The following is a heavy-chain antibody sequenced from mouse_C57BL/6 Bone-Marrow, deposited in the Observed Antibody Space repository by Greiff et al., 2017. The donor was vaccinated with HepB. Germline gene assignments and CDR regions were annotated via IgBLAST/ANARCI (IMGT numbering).Heavy chain of an antibody. CDR3: ARTYVGFAY. CDR1: GFTFSSYA. J-gene: IGHJ3*01. Sequence: EVQRVESGGGLVKPGGSLKLSCAASGFTFSSYAMSWVRQTPEKRLEWVATISDGGSYTYYPDNVKGRFTISRDNAKNNLYLQMSHLKSEDTAMYYCARTYVGFAYWGQGTLVTVSA. D-gene: IGHD5-1*01. V-gene: IGHV5-4*01. CDR2: ISDGGSYT.